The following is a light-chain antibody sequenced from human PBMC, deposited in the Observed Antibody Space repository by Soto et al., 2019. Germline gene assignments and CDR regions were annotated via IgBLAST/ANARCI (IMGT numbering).Light chain of an antibody. Sequence: DIQLTQSPSSLSASVGDRVTITCRASQDISNYLAWYQQKPGKVPNLLMYGASALRSGVTSRFSVSGSGMDFTLTIISLQPGDVATYYCLKSNGSPWRFGEGTNV. J-gene: IGKJ1*01. CDR2: GAS. CDR1: QDISNY. V-gene: IGKV1-27*01. CDR3: LKSNGSPWR.